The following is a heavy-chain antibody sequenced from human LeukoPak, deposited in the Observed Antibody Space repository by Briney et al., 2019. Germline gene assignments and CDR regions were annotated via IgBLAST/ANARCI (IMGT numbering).Heavy chain of an antibody. CDR1: GGSISSYY. V-gene: IGHV4-59*01. CDR2: IYYSGST. J-gene: IGHJ4*02. D-gene: IGHD5-18*01. CDR3: ATLGYSYGTDY. Sequence: SETLSLTCSVSGGSISSYYWSWIRQPPGKGLEWIGYIYYSGSTNYNPSLKSRVTISVDTSKNQFSLKLSSVTAADTAVYYCATLGYSYGTDYWGQGTLVTVSS.